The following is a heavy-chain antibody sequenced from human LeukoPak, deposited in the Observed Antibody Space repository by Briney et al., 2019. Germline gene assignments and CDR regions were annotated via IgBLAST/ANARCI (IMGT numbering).Heavy chain of an antibody. Sequence: GGSLRLSCAASGFTFSSHSMNWVRQAPGKGLEWVSAISGSGSKTYCADSVKGRFTISRDNSKNTLYLQMNSLRAEDTAVYYCAKCPTGYTKTFDSWGQGTLVTVSS. D-gene: IGHD6-13*01. CDR3: AKCPTGYTKTFDS. J-gene: IGHJ4*02. V-gene: IGHV3-23*01. CDR2: ISGSGSKT. CDR1: GFTFSSHS.